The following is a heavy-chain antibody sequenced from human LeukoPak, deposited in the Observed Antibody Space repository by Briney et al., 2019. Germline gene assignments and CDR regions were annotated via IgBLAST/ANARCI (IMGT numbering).Heavy chain of an antibody. Sequence: APLKVSSQASRYTFTSSGISWGRQGPGQRLEWMGWISAYNGNTNYAQKLQGRVTMTTDTSTSTAYMELRSLRSDDTAVYYCASNSRFGELADGMDVWGKGTTVTVSS. CDR1: RYTFTSSG. CDR2: ISAYNGNT. D-gene: IGHD3-10*01. J-gene: IGHJ6*04. V-gene: IGHV1-18*04. CDR3: ASNSRFGELADGMDV.